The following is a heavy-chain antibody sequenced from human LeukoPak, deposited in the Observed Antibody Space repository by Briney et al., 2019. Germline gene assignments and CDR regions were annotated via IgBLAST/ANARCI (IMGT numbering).Heavy chain of an antibody. J-gene: IGHJ4*02. V-gene: IGHV3-48*03. Sequence: GGSLRLSCAASRSTFSTYEMNWVRQAPGKGLEWVSYISSRDSTIYYADSVKGRFTISRDNAKNSLYLQMNSLRAEDTAVYYCARRYCSSSSCTLDYWGQGTLVTVSS. CDR3: ARRYCSSSSCTLDY. CDR1: RSTFSTYE. CDR2: ISSRDSTI. D-gene: IGHD2-2*01.